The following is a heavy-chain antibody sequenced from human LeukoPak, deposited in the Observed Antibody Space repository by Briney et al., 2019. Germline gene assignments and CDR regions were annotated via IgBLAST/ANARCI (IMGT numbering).Heavy chain of an antibody. Sequence: LXLSXAASGFTFXSXXMHWVRQAPGKXLEXXXFIXYDGSNKYYADSVKGRFTISRDNSKNTLYLQMNSLRAEDTAVYYCARDPYRQQLVSHLNWFDPWGQGTLVTVSS. D-gene: IGHD6-13*01. CDR2: IXYDGSNK. V-gene: IGHV3-30*02. CDR1: GFTFXSXX. J-gene: IGHJ5*02. CDR3: ARDPYRQQLVSHLNWFDP.